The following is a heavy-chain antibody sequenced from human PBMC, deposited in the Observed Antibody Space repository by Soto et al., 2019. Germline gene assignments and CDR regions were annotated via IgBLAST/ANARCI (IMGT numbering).Heavy chain of an antibody. V-gene: IGHV3-72*01. J-gene: IGHJ5*01. D-gene: IGHD1-26*01. CDR1: GFTFSDHY. Sequence: EVQLVESGGGLVQPGGSLRLSCAASGFTFSDHYMEWVRQAPGKGLEWVGRIRHKADSYTTEYAASVKGRFTISRDDSKNSLYLQMNNLKTEDMAVYYCVRLWDRWFDSWGQGTLVTVSS. CDR3: VRLWDRWFDS. CDR2: IRHKADSYTT.